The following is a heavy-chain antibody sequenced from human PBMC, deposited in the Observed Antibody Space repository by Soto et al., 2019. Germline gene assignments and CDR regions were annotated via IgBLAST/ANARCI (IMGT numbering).Heavy chain of an antibody. CDR1: GFTFSSYS. D-gene: IGHD2-15*01. CDR2: ISSSSSTI. V-gene: IGHV3-48*01. J-gene: IGHJ3*02. Sequence: EVQLVESGGGLVQPGGSLRLYCAASGFTFSSYSMNWVRQAPGKGLEWVSYISSSSSTIYYADSVKGRFTISRDNAKNLLYLQMNSLRAEDTAVYYCARASCSGGSCYSKIWGQGTMVTVSS. CDR3: ARASCSGGSCYSKI.